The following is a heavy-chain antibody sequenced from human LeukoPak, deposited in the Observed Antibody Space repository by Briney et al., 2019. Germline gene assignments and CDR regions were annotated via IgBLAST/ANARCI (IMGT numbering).Heavy chain of an antibody. V-gene: IGHV3-49*04. J-gene: IGHJ4*02. Sequence: GGSLRLSCTASGFTFGDYSMNWVRQAPGKGLKWVGFIRSKAYGGTTEYAASVKGRFTISRDDSKSITYLQMNSLKTEDTAVYYCTRGRRATHDYWGQGTLVTVSS. CDR1: GFTFGDYS. D-gene: IGHD1-26*01. CDR2: IRSKAYGGTT. CDR3: TRGRRATHDY.